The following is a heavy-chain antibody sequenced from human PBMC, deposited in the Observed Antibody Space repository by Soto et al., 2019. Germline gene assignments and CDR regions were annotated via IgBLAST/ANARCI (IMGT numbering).Heavy chain of an antibody. CDR3: AKDTGPGYYYGMDV. CDR2: ISGSGGST. J-gene: IGHJ6*02. CDR1: GFTFSSYA. D-gene: IGHD7-27*01. V-gene: IGHV3-23*01. Sequence: GSLRLSCAASGFTFSSYAMSWVRQAPGKGLEWVSAISGSGGSTYYADSVKGRFTISRDNSKNTLYLQMNSLRAEDTAVYYCAKDTGPGYYYGMDVWGQGTTVTVSS.